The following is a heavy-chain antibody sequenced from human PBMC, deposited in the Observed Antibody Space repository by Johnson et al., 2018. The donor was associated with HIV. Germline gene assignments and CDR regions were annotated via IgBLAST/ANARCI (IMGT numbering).Heavy chain of an antibody. Sequence: VQLVESGGGLVKPGGSLRLSCAASIFTFKNAWMSWVRQAPGKGLEWVGRIKSKIDGGTTDYAPPVKGRFTISRDDSKNTLYMQMNSLKTEDTAVYYCTTYYGWAFDIWGQGTMVTVSS. V-gene: IGHV3-15*01. J-gene: IGHJ3*02. D-gene: IGHD3-10*01. CDR1: IFTFKNAW. CDR2: IKSKIDGGTT. CDR3: TTYYGWAFDI.